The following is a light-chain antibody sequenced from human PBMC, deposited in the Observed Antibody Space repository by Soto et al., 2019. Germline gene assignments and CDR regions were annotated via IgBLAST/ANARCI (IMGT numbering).Light chain of an antibody. CDR2: KAS. J-gene: IGKJ1*01. CDR3: KQYNNYTWP. V-gene: IGKV1-5*03. CDR1: QSISSW. Sequence: IQITQSLSTLSSSVLYRATITFLASQSISSWLAWYQQKPVKAPKLLIYKASSLESGVPSRFRGSGSGTEFTLKINSLQPDDFATYSCKQYNNYTWPFGQGNXVEIK.